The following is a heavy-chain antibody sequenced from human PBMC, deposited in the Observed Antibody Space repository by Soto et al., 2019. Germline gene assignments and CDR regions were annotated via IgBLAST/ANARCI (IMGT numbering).Heavy chain of an antibody. CDR1: GFTFSSCA. CDR2: VSHDGSLY. V-gene: IGHV3-30*18. D-gene: IGHD2-8*02. J-gene: IGHJ4*02. Sequence: QVQLVESGGGVVQPGGSLRLSCAASGFTFSSCAVHWVRQVPGKGLEWLAVVSHDGSLYPYADSVKGRFSISRDNSRKTPYLQMNSLRPEDTAVYYCVKDRSDTWSFDYWGQGTLVTVSP. CDR3: VKDRSDTWSFDY.